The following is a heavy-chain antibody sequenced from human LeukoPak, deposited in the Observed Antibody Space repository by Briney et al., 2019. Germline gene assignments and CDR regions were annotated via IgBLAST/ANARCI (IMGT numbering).Heavy chain of an antibody. V-gene: IGHV1-2*02. CDR3: ARVDQSNVY. CDR1: GYTFSGYY. J-gene: IGHJ4*02. Sequence: ASVKVSFKASGYTFSGYYIHWVRQAPGQGLEWMGWINPDSGATNSAQKFQGRVTMTRDTSISTAYMELSSLRSDDTALYYCARVDQSNVYCGERRLVTVSS. CDR2: INPDSGAT.